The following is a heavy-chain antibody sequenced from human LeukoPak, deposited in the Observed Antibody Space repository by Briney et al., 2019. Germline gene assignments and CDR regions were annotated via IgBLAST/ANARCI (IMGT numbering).Heavy chain of an antibody. CDR2: ISWNSGII. CDR1: GFTFDDFA. CDR3: VKDMSGAAKHNLLHH. J-gene: IGHJ1*01. Sequence: HAGRSLRLSCAASGFTFDDFALHWVRQVPGKGLEWVSGISWNSGIIGYVDSVKGRFTISRDNAKNSLYLQMNSLRAEDTAWYYCVKDMSGAAKHNLLHHWGQGPLVTVPS. D-gene: IGHD1-1*01. V-gene: IGHV3-9*01.